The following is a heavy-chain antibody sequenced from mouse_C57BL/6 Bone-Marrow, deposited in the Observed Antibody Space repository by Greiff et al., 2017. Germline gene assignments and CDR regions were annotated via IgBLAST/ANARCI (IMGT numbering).Heavy chain of an antibody. CDR1: GYTFTSYW. CDR3: ARGDFYGTRRY. Sequence: QVQLQQSGAELVKPGASVKMSCKASGYTFTSYWITWVKQRPGQGLEWIGDIYPGSGSTNYNEKFKSKATLTVDPSSSTAYMQLSSLTSENSAVYYGARGDFYGTRRYWGQGTTLTVSS. CDR2: IYPGSGST. V-gene: IGHV1-55*01. D-gene: IGHD1-1*01. J-gene: IGHJ2*01.